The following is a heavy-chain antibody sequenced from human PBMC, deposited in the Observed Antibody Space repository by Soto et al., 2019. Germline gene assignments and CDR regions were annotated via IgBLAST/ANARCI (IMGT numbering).Heavy chain of an antibody. Sequence: QVQLVQSGAEMKKPGSSVKVSCQSSGGTFNTYAMNWVRQAPGQGPEWMGDISPMFGAANYAPKFQGRVTITADECMVTSYMQLSSLTSEDTALYFCAREVQVHTPTFVYWGQGTLVTVSS. CDR2: ISPMFGAA. CDR3: AREVQVHTPTFVY. V-gene: IGHV1-69*19. CDR1: GGTFNTYA. D-gene: IGHD3-10*01. J-gene: IGHJ4*02.